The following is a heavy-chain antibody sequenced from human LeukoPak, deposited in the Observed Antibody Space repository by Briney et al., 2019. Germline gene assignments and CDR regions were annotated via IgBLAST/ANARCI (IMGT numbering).Heavy chain of an antibody. D-gene: IGHD3-10*01. Sequence: GGSLRLSCEPPGLTFSNAWMTWVRQTPGKGLDWVGRIKSKTAGGATDYAPPVKGRFTISRDDSEKTAFLQMNSLQSEDTAVYFCYSSGRGPWGQGTLVIVSS. J-gene: IGHJ5*02. CDR2: IKSKTAGGAT. CDR1: GLTFSNAW. CDR3: YSSGRGP. V-gene: IGHV3-15*01.